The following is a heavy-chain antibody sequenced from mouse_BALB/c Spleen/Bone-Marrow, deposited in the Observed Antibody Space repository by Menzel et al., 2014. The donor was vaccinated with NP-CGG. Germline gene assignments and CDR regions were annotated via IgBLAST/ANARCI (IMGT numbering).Heavy chain of an antibody. CDR2: IDPANGNT. J-gene: IGHJ4*01. V-gene: IGHV14-3*02. CDR1: GFNIKDTY. D-gene: IGHD2-3*01. Sequence: EVKLEESGAELVKPGASVKLSCTASGFNIKDTYMHWVKQRPEQGLEWIGRIDPANGNTKYDPKLQGKATITADTSSNTAYLQLSSLTSEDTAVYYCARGLLQYYYATDYWGQGTSVTVSS. CDR3: ARGLLQYYYATDY.